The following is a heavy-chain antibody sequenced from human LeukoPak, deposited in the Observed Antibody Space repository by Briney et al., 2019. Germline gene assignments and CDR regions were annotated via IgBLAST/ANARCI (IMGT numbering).Heavy chain of an antibody. CDR2: ISSSSSTI. D-gene: IGHD1-26*01. CDR1: GFTFNTYT. CDR3: ARQYQRSGSYYRY. V-gene: IGHV3-48*02. Sequence: GGSLRLSCAASGFTFNTYTMNWVRQAPGKGLEWVSYISSSSSTIYYADSVKGRFTISRDNAKNSLYLQMNSLRDEDTAVYYCARQYQRSGSYYRYWGQGTLVTVSS. J-gene: IGHJ4*02.